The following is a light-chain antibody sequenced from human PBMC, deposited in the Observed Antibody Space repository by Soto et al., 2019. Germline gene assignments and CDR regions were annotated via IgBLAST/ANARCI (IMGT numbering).Light chain of an antibody. Sequence: EIVLTQSPGTLSLSPGERATLSCRASQSVSSSQLAWYQQKPGQAPSLLIYAASRRATGIPDRFSGSGSGTDFTRTIIILEPEDFTGYYCQQYGSSPLTFGGGTKVEIK. CDR3: QQYGSSPLT. CDR1: QSVSSSQ. CDR2: AAS. J-gene: IGKJ4*01. V-gene: IGKV3-20*01.